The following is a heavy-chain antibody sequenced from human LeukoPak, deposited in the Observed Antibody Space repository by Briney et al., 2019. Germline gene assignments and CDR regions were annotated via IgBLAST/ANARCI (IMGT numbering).Heavy chain of an antibody. J-gene: IGHJ4*02. Sequence: SETLSLTCTVSGGSINSFYLSWIRQPPGKGLEWIGLMYNSGSTSYSPSLKSRVTISLDMSRNQLSLNLYSVTAADTAVYYCARVSLAVRGTLFFFDDWGQGTLVSVSS. CDR3: ARVSLAVRGTLFFFDD. CDR1: GGSINSFY. CDR2: MYNSGST. V-gene: IGHV4-4*09. D-gene: IGHD3-10*02.